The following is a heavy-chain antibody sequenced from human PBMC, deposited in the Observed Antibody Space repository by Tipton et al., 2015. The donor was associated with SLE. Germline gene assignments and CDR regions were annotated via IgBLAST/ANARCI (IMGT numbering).Heavy chain of an antibody. Sequence: SLRLSCAASGFSFSNYAINWVRQAPGKGLEWVSVIYAGGSSAYYLDSVKGRFTISRDNSKNMVYLQMNSLRAEDTAIYYCAKDHQGGDGYSVIDYWGQGALVTVSS. J-gene: IGHJ4*02. CDR3: AKDHQGGDGYSVIDY. CDR2: IYAGGSSA. V-gene: IGHV3-23*03. CDR1: GFSFSNYA. D-gene: IGHD5-24*01.